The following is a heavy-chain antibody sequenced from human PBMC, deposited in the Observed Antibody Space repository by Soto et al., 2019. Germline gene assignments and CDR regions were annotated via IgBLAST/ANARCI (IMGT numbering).Heavy chain of an antibody. V-gene: IGHV3-30*18. CDR2: ISYDGSNK. Sequence: QVQLVESGGGVVQPGRSLRLSCAASGFTFSSYGMHWVRQAPGKGLEWVAVISYDGSNKYYADSVKGRFTISRDNSKNTLYLQMNSLGAEDTAVYYCAKDQGYCSSTRCYAGVGYYYYGMDVWGQGTTVTVSS. J-gene: IGHJ6*02. CDR1: GFTFSSYG. D-gene: IGHD2-2*01. CDR3: AKDQGYCSSTRCYAGVGYYYYGMDV.